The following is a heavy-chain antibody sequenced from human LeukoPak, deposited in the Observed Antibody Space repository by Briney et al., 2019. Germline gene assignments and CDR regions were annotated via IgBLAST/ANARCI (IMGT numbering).Heavy chain of an antibody. CDR2: IWYDGSNK. CDR3: ARDLRKGSYFDC. CDR1: GFTFSTQG. V-gene: IGHV3-33*01. Sequence: GGSLRLSCAAYGFTFSTQGMHWDRQAPGKGLEWVALIWYDGSNKYYADSVKGRFTIFRDNSKNTLYLQMNSLRVEDTAVYYCARDLRKGSYFDCWGQGTLVTVSS. D-gene: IGHD3-10*01. J-gene: IGHJ4*02.